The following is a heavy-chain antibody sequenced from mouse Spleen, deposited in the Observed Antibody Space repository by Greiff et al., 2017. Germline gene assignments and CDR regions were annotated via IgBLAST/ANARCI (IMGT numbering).Heavy chain of an antibody. CDR1: GYAFSSSW. CDR2: IYPGDGDT. V-gene: IGHV1-82*01. D-gene: IGHD4-1*01. CDR3: AINWSLDY. Sequence: VQLQQSGPELVKPGASVKISCKASGYAFSSSWMNWVKQRPGQGLEWIGRIYPGDGDTNYNGKFKGKATLTADKSSSTAYMQLSSLTSEDSAVYFCAINWSLDYWGQGTTLTVSS. J-gene: IGHJ2*01.